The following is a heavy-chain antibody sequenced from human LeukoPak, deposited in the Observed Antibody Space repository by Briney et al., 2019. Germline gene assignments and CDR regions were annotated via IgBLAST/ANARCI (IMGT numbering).Heavy chain of an antibody. CDR1: GGSFSGYY. CDR2: INHSGST. Sequence: SETLSLTCAVYGGSFSGYYWSWIRQPPGKGLEWIGEINHSGSTNYNPSLKSRVTISVDTSKNQFSLKLSSVTAADTAVYYCARGLGRTIFGVVIAAREIDYWGQGTLVTVPS. V-gene: IGHV4-34*01. D-gene: IGHD3-3*01. J-gene: IGHJ4*02. CDR3: ARGLGRTIFGVVIAAREIDY.